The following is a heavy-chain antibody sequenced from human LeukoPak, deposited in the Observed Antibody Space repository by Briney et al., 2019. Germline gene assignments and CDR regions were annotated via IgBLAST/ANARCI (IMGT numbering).Heavy chain of an antibody. D-gene: IGHD1-7*01. CDR1: GYTFTGYY. Sequence: ASVKVSCKASGYTFTGYYMHWVRQAPGQGLEWMGWINPNSGNTGYAQKFQGRVTMTRNTSISTAYMELSSLRSEDTAVYYCARGRYNWNLGYYYYYMDVWGKGTTVTVSS. V-gene: IGHV1-8*02. J-gene: IGHJ6*03. CDR2: INPNSGNT. CDR3: ARGRYNWNLGYYYYYMDV.